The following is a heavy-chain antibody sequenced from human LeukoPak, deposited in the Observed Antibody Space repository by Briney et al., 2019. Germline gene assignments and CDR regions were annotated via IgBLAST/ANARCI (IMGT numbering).Heavy chain of an antibody. D-gene: IGHD6-6*01. CDR2: ISGSGVNT. CDR1: GFTFNSYT. CDR3: AKDWWYSSSSGGAFDI. J-gene: IGHJ3*02. Sequence: GGSLRLSCAVSGFTFNSYTMSWVRQAPGKGLEWVSSISGSGVNTYYADSVKGRFTISRDESRNTVYLQMNSLRADDTAVYYCAKDWWYSSSSGGAFDIWGQGTMVTVSS. V-gene: IGHV3-23*01.